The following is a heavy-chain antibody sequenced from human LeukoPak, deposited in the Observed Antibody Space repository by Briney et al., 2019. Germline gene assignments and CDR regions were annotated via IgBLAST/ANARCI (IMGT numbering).Heavy chain of an antibody. D-gene: IGHD6-6*01. V-gene: IGHV3-9*01. Sequence: GGSLRLSCAASGFTFDDYVMHWVRQAPGKGLEWVSGISWNSGSIGYADSVKGRFTISRDNAKNSLYLQMNSLRAEDTALYYCAKVNSAIIAARDYFDYWGQGTLVTVSS. J-gene: IGHJ4*02. CDR3: AKVNSAIIAARDYFDY. CDR1: GFTFDDYV. CDR2: ISWNSGSI.